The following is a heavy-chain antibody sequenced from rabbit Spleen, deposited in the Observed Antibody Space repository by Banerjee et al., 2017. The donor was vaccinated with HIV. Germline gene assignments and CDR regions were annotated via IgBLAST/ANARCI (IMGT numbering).Heavy chain of an antibody. J-gene: IGHJ4*01. CDR2: IYGGSSGIT. CDR1: GFDFSSNA. CDR3: ARYPYVTYAGYGWYFNL. V-gene: IGHV1S45*01. D-gene: IGHD3-1*01. Sequence: QEQLVESGGGLVQPEGSLALTCKASGFDFSSNAMCWVRQAPGKGPEWIACIYGGSSGITYYASWAKGRFTCSKASSTTVTLQMTSLTAADTATYFCARYPYVTYAGYGWYFNLWGQGTLVTVS.